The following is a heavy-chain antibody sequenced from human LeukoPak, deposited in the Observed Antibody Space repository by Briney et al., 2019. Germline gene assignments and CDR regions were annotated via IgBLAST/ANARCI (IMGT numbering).Heavy chain of an antibody. J-gene: IGHJ4*02. CDR3: ARGAQASRSYSFDFDY. CDR1: GFTFSSYA. V-gene: IGHV1-69*04. D-gene: IGHD3-10*01. CDR2: IIPILGIA. Sequence: GGSLRLSCAASGFTFSSYAISWVRQAPGQGLEWMGRIIPILGIANYAQKFQGRVTITADKSTSTAYMELSSLRSEDTAVYYCARGAQASRSYSFDFDYWGQGTLVTVSS.